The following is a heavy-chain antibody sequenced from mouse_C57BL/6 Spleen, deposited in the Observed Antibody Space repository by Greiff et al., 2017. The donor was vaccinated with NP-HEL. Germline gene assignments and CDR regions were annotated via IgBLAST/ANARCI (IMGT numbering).Heavy chain of an antibody. V-gene: IGHV1-69*01. Sequence: QVQLQQPGAELVMPGASVKLSCKASGYTFTSYWMHWVKQRPGQGLEWIGEIDPSDSYTNYNQKFKGKSTLTVDKSSSTAYMQLSSLTSEDSAVYYCARGWLPHYYAMDYWGQGTSVTVSS. CDR3: ARGWLPHYYAMDY. J-gene: IGHJ4*01. D-gene: IGHD2-2*01. CDR1: GYTFTSYW. CDR2: IDPSDSYT.